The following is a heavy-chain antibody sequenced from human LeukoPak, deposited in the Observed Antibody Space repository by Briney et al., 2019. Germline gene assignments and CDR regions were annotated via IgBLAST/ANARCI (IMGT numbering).Heavy chain of an antibody. CDR1: GYSISSGYY. D-gene: IGHD4-11*01. CDR2: IYHSGST. J-gene: IGHJ4*01. Sequence: SETLSLTCTVCGYSISSGYYWGWNRQPPGKGLEWIGSIYHSGSTYYNPSLKSRVTISVDTAKNQFSLKLSSVTYCSRASYYWSSHRAAVTNKAFDYGGHGTLVTVSS. CDR3: SSHRAAVTNKAFDY. V-gene: IGHV4-38-2*02.